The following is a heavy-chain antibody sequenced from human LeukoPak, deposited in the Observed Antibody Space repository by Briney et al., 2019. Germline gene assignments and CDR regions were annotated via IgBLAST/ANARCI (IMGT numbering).Heavy chain of an antibody. D-gene: IGHD4-17*01. CDR1: GGSISGSSYY. Sequence: SETLSLTCTVSGGSISGSSYYWGWIRQPPGKGLEWIGSIYYSGSTYYNPSLKSRVTISVDTSKNQFSLKLSSVTAADTAVYYCAREEDGALDYWGQGTLVTVSS. V-gene: IGHV4-39*07. J-gene: IGHJ4*02. CDR2: IYYSGST. CDR3: AREEDGALDY.